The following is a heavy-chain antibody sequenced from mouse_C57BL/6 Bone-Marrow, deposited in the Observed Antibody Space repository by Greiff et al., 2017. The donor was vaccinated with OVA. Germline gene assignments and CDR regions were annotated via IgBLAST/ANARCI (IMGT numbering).Heavy chain of an antibody. J-gene: IGHJ3*01. CDR1: GYTFTSYW. Sequence: QVQLKQPGAELVRPGSSVKLSCKASGYTFTSYWMHWVKQRPIQGLEWIGNIDPSDSETHYNQKFKDKATLTVDKSSSTAYMQLSSLTSEDSAVYYCARVTAQAPFAYWGQGTLVTVSA. D-gene: IGHD3-2*02. V-gene: IGHV1-52*01. CDR3: ARVTAQAPFAY. CDR2: IDPSDSET.